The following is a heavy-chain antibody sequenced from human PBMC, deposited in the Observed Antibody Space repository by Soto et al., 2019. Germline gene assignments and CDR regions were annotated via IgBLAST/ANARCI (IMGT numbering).Heavy chain of an antibody. CDR1: GLTFGRYT. J-gene: IGHJ4*02. D-gene: IGHD5-18*01. CDR3: ATALDTAMITSDY. Sequence: GGSLRLSCAASGLTFGRYTMNWVRQAPGKGLEWVSSISTLSNYIFYADSVKGRFTISRDNAKNSLYLQMDSLRVEDTAVYYCATALDTAMITSDYWGQGTLVTVS. CDR2: ISTLSNYI. V-gene: IGHV3-21*01.